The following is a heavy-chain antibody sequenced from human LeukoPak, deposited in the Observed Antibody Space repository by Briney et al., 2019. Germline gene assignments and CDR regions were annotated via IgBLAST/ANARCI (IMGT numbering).Heavy chain of an antibody. V-gene: IGHV4-38-2*02. D-gene: IGHD3-16*01. J-gene: IGHJ4*02. CDR1: GYSISSGYY. CDR3: ARVLLGGIEPTHFDY. CDR2: IYHSGST. Sequence: SETLSLTCTVSGYSISSGYYWGWIRQPPGKGLEWIGSIYHSGSTYYNPSLKSRVTISVDTSKNQFSLKLSTVTAADTAVYYCARVLLGGIEPTHFDYWGQGTLVTVSS.